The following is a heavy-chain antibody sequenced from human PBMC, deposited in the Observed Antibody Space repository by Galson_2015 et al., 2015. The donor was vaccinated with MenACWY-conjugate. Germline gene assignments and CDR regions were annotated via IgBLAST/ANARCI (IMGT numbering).Heavy chain of an antibody. Sequence: ETLSLTCAVYGGSFSGYYWSWIRQPPGKGLEWIGEINHSGSTNYNPSLKSRVTISVDTSKNQFSLKLSSVTAADTAVYYCARGGRDGYNYWGQGTLVTVSS. CDR1: GGSFSGYY. J-gene: IGHJ4*02. CDR2: INHSGST. V-gene: IGHV4-34*01. D-gene: IGHD5-24*01. CDR3: ARGGRDGYNY.